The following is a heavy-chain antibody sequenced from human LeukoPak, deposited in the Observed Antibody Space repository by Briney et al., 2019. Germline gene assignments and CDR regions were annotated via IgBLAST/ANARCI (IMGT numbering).Heavy chain of an antibody. Sequence: PSETLSLTCTVSGGSISSYYWSWIRQPAGKGLEWIGRIYTSGSTNYNPSLKSRVTMSVDTSKNHFSLKLSSVTAADTAVYYCARDTYYYDSSGYYCLDYWGQGTLVTVSS. J-gene: IGHJ4*02. CDR1: GGSISSYY. V-gene: IGHV4-4*07. CDR2: IYTSGST. CDR3: ARDTYYYDSSGYYCLDY. D-gene: IGHD3-22*01.